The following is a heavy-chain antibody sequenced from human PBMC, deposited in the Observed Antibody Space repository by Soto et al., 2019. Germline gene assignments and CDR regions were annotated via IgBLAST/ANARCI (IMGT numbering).Heavy chain of an antibody. J-gene: IGHJ4*02. V-gene: IGHV4-39*01. D-gene: IGHD6-19*01. CDR2: IYYSGGT. CDR1: GGSISSSSYY. CDR3: ARLPTAVAGIVDY. Sequence: SETLSLTCTVSGGSISSSSYYWGWIRQPPGKGLEWIGSIYYSGGTYYNPSLKSRVTISVDTSKNQFSLKPSSVTAADTAVYYCARLPTAVAGIVDYWGQGTLVTVSS.